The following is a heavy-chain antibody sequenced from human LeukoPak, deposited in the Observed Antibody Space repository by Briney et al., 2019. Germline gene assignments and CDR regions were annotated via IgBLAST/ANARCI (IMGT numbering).Heavy chain of an antibody. CDR1: GGTFSSYA. J-gene: IGHJ4*02. Sequence: ASVKVSCKASGGTFSSYAISWVRQAPRQGLEWMGGIIPIFGTANYAQKFQGRVTITADESTSTAYMELSSLRSEDTAVYYCARVGPDYYDSSGYYHYFDYWGQGTLVTVSS. D-gene: IGHD3-22*01. CDR3: ARVGPDYYDSSGYYHYFDY. CDR2: IIPIFGTA. V-gene: IGHV1-69*13.